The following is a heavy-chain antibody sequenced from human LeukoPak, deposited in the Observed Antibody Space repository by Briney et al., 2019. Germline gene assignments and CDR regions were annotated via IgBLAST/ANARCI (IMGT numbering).Heavy chain of an antibody. D-gene: IGHD4-23*01. CDR3: ARVGRYGGNYYFDY. J-gene: IGHJ4*02. V-gene: IGHV1-69*01. Sequence: SVKVSCKASGGTFISYAISWVRQAPGQGLEWMGGIIPIFGTANYAQKFQGRVTITADESTSTAYMELSSLRSEDTAVYYCARVGRYGGNYYFDYWGQGTLVTVSS. CDR2: IIPIFGTA. CDR1: GGTFISYA.